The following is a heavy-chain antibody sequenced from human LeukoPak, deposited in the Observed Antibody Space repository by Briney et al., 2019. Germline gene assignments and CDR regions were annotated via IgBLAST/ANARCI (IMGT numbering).Heavy chain of an antibody. D-gene: IGHD3-22*01. CDR2: IYTSGST. CDR1: GGSISSYY. J-gene: IGHJ4*02. Sequence: SETLSLTCAVYGGSISSYYWSWIRQPAGKRLEWIGRIYTSGSTNYNPSLKSRVTMSVDTSKNQFSLKLSSVTAADTAVYYCARAGYDSSGYSAYFDYWGQGTLVTVSS. V-gene: IGHV4-59*10. CDR3: ARAGYDSSGYSAYFDY.